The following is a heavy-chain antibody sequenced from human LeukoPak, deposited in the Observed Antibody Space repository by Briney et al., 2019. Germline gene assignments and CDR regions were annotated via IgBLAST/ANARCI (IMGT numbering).Heavy chain of an antibody. CDR1: GFTFGSFA. Sequence: XGSLRLSCEASGFTFGSFAMYWVRQAPGKGLDWIAGIFGSGGSPHYADSVKGRFTISRENAESSLYLQMNSLRAEDTAVYYCARGGIQVSGIDEFDYWGQGTLVTVSS. CDR2: IFGSGGSP. V-gene: IGHV3-23*01. D-gene: IGHD6-19*01. J-gene: IGHJ4*02. CDR3: ARGGIQVSGIDEFDY.